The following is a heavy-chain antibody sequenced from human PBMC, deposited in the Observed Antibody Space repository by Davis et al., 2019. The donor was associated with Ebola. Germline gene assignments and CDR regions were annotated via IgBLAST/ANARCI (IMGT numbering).Heavy chain of an antibody. Sequence: SLRLSCTASGLSLGDYAMSWVRQPPGKGLEWVGFIRSKAYGGTTEYAASVKGRFTISRDDSKSIAYLQMNSLKTEDTAVYYCTRDKGHYYCGMDVWSQGTTVTVSS. V-gene: IGHV3-49*04. CDR3: TRDKGHYYCGMDV. J-gene: IGHJ6*02. CDR1: GLSLGDYA. CDR2: IRSKAYGGTT.